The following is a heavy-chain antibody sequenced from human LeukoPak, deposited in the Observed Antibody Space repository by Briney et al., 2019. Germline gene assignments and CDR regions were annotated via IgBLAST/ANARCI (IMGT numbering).Heavy chain of an antibody. CDR2: IYYSGST. Sequence: PSETLSLTCTSSGGSISSTIYHCCWIRQPPGKGLECIGSIYYSGSTYYNPSLKSRVTISVDTSKYQFSLKLSSVTAADTAVYYCARPIRRLTHAFDIWGQGTMVTVSS. CDR3: ARPIRRLTHAFDI. D-gene: IGHD4/OR15-4a*01. CDR1: GGSISSTIYH. V-gene: IGHV4-39*01. J-gene: IGHJ3*02.